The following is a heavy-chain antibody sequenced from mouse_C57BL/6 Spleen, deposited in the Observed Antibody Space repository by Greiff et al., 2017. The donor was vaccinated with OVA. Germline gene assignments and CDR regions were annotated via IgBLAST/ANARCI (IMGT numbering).Heavy chain of an antibody. CDR3: ARSDGYYEDFDD. Sequence: VQLQQPGAELVKPGASVKMSCKASGYTFTSYWITWVKQRPGQGLEWIGDIYPGSGSTNYNEKFKSKATLTVDTSSSTAYMQLSSLTSEDSAVYYCARSDGYYEDFDDWGQGTTLTVSS. V-gene: IGHV1-55*01. D-gene: IGHD2-3*01. CDR1: GYTFTSYW. CDR2: IYPGSGST. J-gene: IGHJ2*01.